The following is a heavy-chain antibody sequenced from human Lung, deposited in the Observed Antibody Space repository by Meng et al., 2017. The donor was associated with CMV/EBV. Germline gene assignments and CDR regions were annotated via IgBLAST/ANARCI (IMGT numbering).Heavy chain of an antibody. V-gene: IGHV1-2*06. CDR1: GYSFSGFY. Sequence: VQLVQSGAEGKRPGASVKISCQASGYSFSGFYLNWARQAPGHGREWLGRVNPISDDTHLAQKFEGRITVTRGAAINTAFMELTRLRPDDTAVYYCAKSSDNGWSSWGPGTLVTVSS. CDR3: AKSSDNGWSS. J-gene: IGHJ4*01. CDR2: VNPISDDT. D-gene: IGHD6-19*01.